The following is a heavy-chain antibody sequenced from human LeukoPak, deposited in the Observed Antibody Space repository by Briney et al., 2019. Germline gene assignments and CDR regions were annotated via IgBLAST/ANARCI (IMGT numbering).Heavy chain of an antibody. D-gene: IGHD1-26*01. J-gene: IGHJ5*02. CDR3: AREGGSSFWFDP. V-gene: IGHV1-2*02. CDR1: GYTFTGYY. Sequence: ASVKVSCKASGYTFTGYYMHWVRQAPGQGLEWMGWITPNSGATNYAQKFQGRVTMTRDTSISTAYMELSRLTSDDTAVYYCAREGGSSFWFDPWGQGTLVTVS. CDR2: ITPNSGAT.